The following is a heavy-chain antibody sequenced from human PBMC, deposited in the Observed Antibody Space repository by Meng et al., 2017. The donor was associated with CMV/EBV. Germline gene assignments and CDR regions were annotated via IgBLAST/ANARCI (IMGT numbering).Heavy chain of an antibody. CDR2: IKQAGSEK. CDR3: ARDTPGRRIWSGYPSGDYYGMDV. CDR1: GFTFSSYW. D-gene: IGHD3-3*01. Sequence: GGSLRLSCAASGFTFSSYWMSWVRQAPGKGLEWVANIKQAGSEKYYVDSVKGRFTISRDNAKNSLYLQMNSLRAEDTAVYYCARDTPGRRIWSGYPSGDYYGMDVWGQGTTVTVSS. J-gene: IGHJ6*02. V-gene: IGHV3-7*01.